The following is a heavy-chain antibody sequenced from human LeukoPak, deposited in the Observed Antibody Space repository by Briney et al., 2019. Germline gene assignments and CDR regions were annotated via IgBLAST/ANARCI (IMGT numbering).Heavy chain of an antibody. Sequence: PGGSLRLSCAASGFTFSTFAMIWVRQPPGKGLEWVSSIFPSGGEIHYADSVRGRFTISRDNSKNTLYLQMNSLRAEDTAVYYCAKNGVADWYNWNGWWFDPWGQGTLVTVSS. J-gene: IGHJ5*02. D-gene: IGHD1-1*01. CDR2: IFPSGGEI. V-gene: IGHV3-23*01. CDR3: AKNGVADWYNWNGWWFDP. CDR1: GFTFSTFA.